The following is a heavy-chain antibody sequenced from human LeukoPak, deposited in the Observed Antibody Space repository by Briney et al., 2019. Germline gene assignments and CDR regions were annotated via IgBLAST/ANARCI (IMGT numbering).Heavy chain of an antibody. J-gene: IGHJ4*02. V-gene: IGHV4-59*08. CDR3: ARGEWELPGYYFDY. CDR2: IYYSGST. CDR1: GGSFSSYY. D-gene: IGHD1-26*01. Sequence: SETLSLTCAVYGGSFSSYYWSWIRQPPGKGLEWIGYIYYSGSTNYNPSLKSRVTISVDTSKNQFSLKLSSVTAADTAVYYCARGEWELPGYYFDYWGQGTLVTVSS.